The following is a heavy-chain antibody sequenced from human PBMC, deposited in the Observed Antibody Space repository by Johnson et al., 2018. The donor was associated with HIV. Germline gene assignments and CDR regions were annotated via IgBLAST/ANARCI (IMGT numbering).Heavy chain of an antibody. V-gene: IGHV3-11*04. CDR2: ISSSGSTI. J-gene: IGHJ3*01. D-gene: IGHD4-17*01. Sequence: QVQLVVSGGGLVKPGGSLRLSCAASGFTFSDYYMSWIRQAPGKGLEWVSYISSSGSTIYYADSLKGRFSISRDHAKNSLYLQMNSLRAEDTAVYHCAKDCGEYGANLGAFDVWGQGTMVTVSS. CDR1: GFTFSDYY. CDR3: AKDCGEYGANLGAFDV.